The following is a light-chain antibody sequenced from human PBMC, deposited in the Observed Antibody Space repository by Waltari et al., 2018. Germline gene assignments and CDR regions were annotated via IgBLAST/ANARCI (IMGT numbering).Light chain of an antibody. CDR2: DTR. J-gene: IGLJ3*02. V-gene: IGLV7-46*01. Sequence: AVVTQEPSLTVSPGGTGTHTCGSSSGEITSGTNTYGYQQKPDQAPRTLICDTRHKHSWTPARFSGSLFGGKAALTLSGAQPEDEANYYCLLSYSGARVFGGGTKLTVL. CDR1: SGEITSGTN. CDR3: LLSYSGARV.